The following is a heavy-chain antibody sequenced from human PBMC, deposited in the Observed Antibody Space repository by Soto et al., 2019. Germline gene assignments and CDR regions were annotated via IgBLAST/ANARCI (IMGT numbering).Heavy chain of an antibody. V-gene: IGHV1-18*01. D-gene: IGHD5-18*01. CDR1: GYTLTSSG. CDR3: ARRDTDMVTYADY. CDR2: ISAYNGNT. J-gene: IGHJ4*02. Sequence: APAKASCKASGYTLTSSGISAVRQSPGQGLEWMGWISAYNGNTNYAQKLQVRVTMTTDTSTSTAYMELRSLRSDYSAVYYCARRDTDMVTYADYWGQRTLVTVSS.